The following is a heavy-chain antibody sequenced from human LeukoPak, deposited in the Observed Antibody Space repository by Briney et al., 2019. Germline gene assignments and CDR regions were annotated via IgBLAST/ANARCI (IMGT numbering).Heavy chain of an antibody. D-gene: IGHD3-10*01. J-gene: IGHJ4*02. CDR3: ATSQPGVVWFGEENDY. CDR2: IKSKTDGETT. Sequence: GGSLRLSCVASGFTFRSAWMSWVRHAPGKGLEWVGRIKSKTDGETTDYAAPVKGRFTISRDESKNTLILQMNSLKTEDTAVYYCATSQPGVVWFGEENDYWGQGTLATVSS. V-gene: IGHV3-15*01. CDR1: GFTFRSAW.